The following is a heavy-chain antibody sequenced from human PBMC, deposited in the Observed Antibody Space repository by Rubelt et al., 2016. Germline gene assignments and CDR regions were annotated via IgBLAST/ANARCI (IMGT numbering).Heavy chain of an antibody. CDR3: ARLIIATHPDY. J-gene: IGHJ4*02. CDR2: IYYSGST. V-gene: IGHV4-39*01. D-gene: IGHD2-15*01. CDR1: GGSISSGTYY. Sequence: QLQLQESGPGLVKPSETLSLTCSVSGGSISSGTYYWGWIRQPPGKGLEWIGSIYYSGSTYYNPSLKSRVTISVDTSKNQFSLKRSSVTAADTALYYCARLIIATHPDYWGQGTLFTVSS.